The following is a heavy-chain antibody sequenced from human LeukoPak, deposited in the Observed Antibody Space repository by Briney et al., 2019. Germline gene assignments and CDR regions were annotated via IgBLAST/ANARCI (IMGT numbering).Heavy chain of an antibody. Sequence: GGSLRLSCAASGFTFSDYYMSWIRQAPGKGLEWVSYISSSGSTIYYADSVKGRFTISRDNAKNSLYLQRNSLRAEDTAVYYYARDSSARNPQGPFDPWGQGTLVTVSS. CDR3: ARDSSARNPQGPFDP. V-gene: IGHV3-11*01. CDR1: GFTFSDYY. J-gene: IGHJ5*02. CDR2: ISSSGSTI. D-gene: IGHD1-14*01.